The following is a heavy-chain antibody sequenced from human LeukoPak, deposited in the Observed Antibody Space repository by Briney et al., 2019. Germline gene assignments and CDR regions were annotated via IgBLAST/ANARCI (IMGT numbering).Heavy chain of an antibody. V-gene: IGHV3-11*04. CDR1: GFTFSDNY. CDR3: ARDLLGDFWSGYYLDY. CDR2: ISSSSSTI. J-gene: IGHJ4*02. D-gene: IGHD3-3*01. Sequence: GGSLRLSCAASGFTFSDNYMSWIRQAPGKGLEWVSYISSSSSTIYYADSVKGRFTISRDNAKNSLYLQMNSLRAEDTAVYYCARDLLGDFWSGYYLDYWGQGTLVTVSS.